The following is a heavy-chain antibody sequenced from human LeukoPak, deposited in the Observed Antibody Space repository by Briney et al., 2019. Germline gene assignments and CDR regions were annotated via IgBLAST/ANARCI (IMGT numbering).Heavy chain of an antibody. CDR1: GFIFGDYA. J-gene: IGHJ4*02. CDR2: IRIKVYGATT. V-gene: IGHV3-49*04. D-gene: IGHD2-2*01. CDR3: ARDVDQGSR. Sequence: PGGSLRLSCTASGFIFGDYAMSWVRQAPGKGLEWVGFIRIKVYGATTEYAASVKGRFTISRDDSKSITYLQMNSLKTEDTAVYYCARDVDQGSRWGQGTLVTVSS.